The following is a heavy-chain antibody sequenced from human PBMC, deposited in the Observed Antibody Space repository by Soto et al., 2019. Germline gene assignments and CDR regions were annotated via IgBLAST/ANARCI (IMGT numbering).Heavy chain of an antibody. V-gene: IGHV3-48*02. D-gene: IGHD2-15*01. Sequence: LRLSCAASGFTFSNCGMNWVRQTPGKGLEWVSYISDSGATKHYADSVKGRFTISRDNGKDSLYLQMNSLRDEDAAVYFCARCSRNSCYSYGVDVWGQGATVTVSS. J-gene: IGHJ6*02. CDR1: GFTFSNCG. CDR2: ISDSGATK. CDR3: ARCSRNSCYSYGVDV.